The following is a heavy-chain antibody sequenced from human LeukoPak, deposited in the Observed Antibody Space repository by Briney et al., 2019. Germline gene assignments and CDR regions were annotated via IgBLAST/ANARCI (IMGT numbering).Heavy chain of an antibody. J-gene: IGHJ4*02. CDR2: IYYSGST. Sequence: SETLSLTCTVSGGSISSYYWSWIRQPPGKGLEWIGYIYYSGSTNYNPSLKSRVTISVDTSKNQFSLKLSSVTAADTAVYYCARGHIAARRGYYFDYWGQGTLVTVSS. CDR1: GGSISSYY. V-gene: IGHV4-59*01. D-gene: IGHD6-6*01. CDR3: ARGHIAARRGYYFDY.